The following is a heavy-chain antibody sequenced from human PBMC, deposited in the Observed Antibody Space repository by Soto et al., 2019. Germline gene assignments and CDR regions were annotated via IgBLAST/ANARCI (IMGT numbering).Heavy chain of an antibody. D-gene: IGHD3-9*01. CDR3: ARLEGLATISYYFDF. CDR1: GGSITNYY. CDR2: IFYTGST. V-gene: IGHV4-59*08. J-gene: IGHJ4*02. Sequence: SETLSLTCTVSGGSITNYYWNWIRQAPGKGLEWIGYIFYTGSTNYNPSLQTRVTISLDKSKSQFSLKLNSVTAADSAVYFCARLEGLATISYYFDFWGPGALVTVSS.